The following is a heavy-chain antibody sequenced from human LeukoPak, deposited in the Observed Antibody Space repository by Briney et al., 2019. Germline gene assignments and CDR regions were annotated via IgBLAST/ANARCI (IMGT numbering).Heavy chain of an antibody. Sequence: GRSLRLSCAASGFTFSSYGMHWVRQAPGKGLEWVAVISYDGSNKYYADSVKGRFTNSRDNSKNTLYLQMNSLRAEDTAVYYCAKPCYYYDSSGYYCDYGGQGTLVTVSS. J-gene: IGHJ4*02. CDR3: AKPCYYYDSSGYYCDY. CDR2: ISYDGSNK. V-gene: IGHV3-30*18. CDR1: GFTFSSYG. D-gene: IGHD3-22*01.